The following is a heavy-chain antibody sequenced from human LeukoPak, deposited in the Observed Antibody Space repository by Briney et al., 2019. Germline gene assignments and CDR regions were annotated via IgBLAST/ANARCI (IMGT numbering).Heavy chain of an antibody. CDR1: GFTFSSYA. D-gene: IGHD5-18*01. CDR2: ISYDGSNK. CDR3: AGNSYGYWGFDY. J-gene: IGHJ4*02. Sequence: GGSLRLSCAASGFTFSSYAMHWVRQAPGKGLEWVAVISYDGSNKYYADPVKGRFTISRDNSKNTLYLQMNSLRAEDTAVYYCAGNSYGYWGFDYWGQGTLVTVSS. V-gene: IGHV3-30*04.